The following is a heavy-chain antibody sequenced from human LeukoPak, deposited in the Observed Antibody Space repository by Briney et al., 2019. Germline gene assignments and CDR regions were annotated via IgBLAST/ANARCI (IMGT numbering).Heavy chain of an antibody. CDR1: GYSFTHYW. V-gene: IGHV5-51*01. D-gene: IGHD2-15*01. Sequence: GESLKISCTGSGYSFTHYWIAWVRQMPGKGLEWMGIIYPFDSDTRYSPAFQGQVTIAADKSINTAYLQWSSLKPPDSAMYYCARHLGYCSGSRCLRDSYFDYWGQGTLVTVSS. J-gene: IGHJ4*02. CDR3: ARHLGYCSGSRCLRDSYFDY. CDR2: IYPFDSDT.